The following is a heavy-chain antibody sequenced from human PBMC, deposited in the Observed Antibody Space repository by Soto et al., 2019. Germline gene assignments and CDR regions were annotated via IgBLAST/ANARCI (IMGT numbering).Heavy chain of an antibody. J-gene: IGHJ6*03. CDR3: ARLRDCSGGSCYDYYYYTDV. CDR2: IYYSGST. D-gene: IGHD2-15*01. Sequence: PSETLSLTCTVSGGSISSFYWSWIRQPPGKGLEWIGYIYYSGSTNYNPSLKSRVTISVDTSENQFSLKLSSVTAADTAVYYCARLRDCSGGSCYDYYYYTDVWGKGTTVTVSS. V-gene: IGHV4-59*08. CDR1: GGSISSFY.